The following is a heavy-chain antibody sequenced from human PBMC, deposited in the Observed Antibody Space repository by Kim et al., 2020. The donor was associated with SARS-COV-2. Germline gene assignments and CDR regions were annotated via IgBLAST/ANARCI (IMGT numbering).Heavy chain of an antibody. Sequence: GGSLRLSCAASGFTVWVRQAHWKWLEWVPVIYIGVTTYYSDTVKGRFTISRDNSKNTLNLQMNSLTVEDTAVYYCARMSRRGYSSTKNLYFDLWGRGTQVSVSP. V-gene: IGHV3-53*01. CDR1: GFTV. CDR3: ARMSRRGYSSTKNLYFDL. D-gene: IGHD3-22*01. J-gene: IGHJ2*01. CDR2: IYIGVTT.